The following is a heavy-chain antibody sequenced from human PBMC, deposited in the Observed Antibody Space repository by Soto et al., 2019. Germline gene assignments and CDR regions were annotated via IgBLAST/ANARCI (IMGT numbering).Heavy chain of an antibody. J-gene: IGHJ3*02. V-gene: IGHV4-39*01. CDR3: ARRGLFHVNAFDI. CDR1: GGSISSSSYY. Sequence: PSETLSLTCTVSGGSISSSSYYWGWIRQPPGKGLEWIGSIYYSGSTYYNTSLKSRVTISVDTSKNQFSLKLSSVTAADTAVNYCARRGLFHVNAFDIWGQGTMVTVSS. CDR2: IYYSGST. D-gene: IGHD3-22*01.